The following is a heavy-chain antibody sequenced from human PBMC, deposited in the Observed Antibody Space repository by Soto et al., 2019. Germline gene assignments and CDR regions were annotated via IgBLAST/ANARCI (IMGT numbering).Heavy chain of an antibody. D-gene: IGHD2-15*01. CDR2: ISSSGTTM. CDR3: ARYPRYCRASNCFTYYYYYYMDV. V-gene: IGHV3-11*01. Sequence: QVQLVESGGGLVKPGGSLRLSCAASGFTFSDYYMSWIRQAPGKGLEWVSHISSSGTTMFYADSVKGRFTISRDNAKNSLYLKMNSLRAEDTAVYDCARYPRYCRASNCFTYYYYYYMDVWGKGTTVPASS. J-gene: IGHJ6*03. CDR1: GFTFSDYY.